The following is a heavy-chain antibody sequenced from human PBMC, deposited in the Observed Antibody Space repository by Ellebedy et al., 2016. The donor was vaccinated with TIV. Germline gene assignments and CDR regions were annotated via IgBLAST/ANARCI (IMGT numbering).Heavy chain of an antibody. Sequence: GESLKISXVASEFTFSSYSMNWVRQAPGKGLEWVSSISSSSTYIYYADSVRGRFTISRDNAKNSLYLQMNSLRAEDTAVYYCTRENVGANNWGQGTLVTVSS. CDR3: TRENVGANN. V-gene: IGHV3-21*01. D-gene: IGHD1-26*01. CDR2: ISSSSTYI. CDR1: EFTFSSYS. J-gene: IGHJ4*02.